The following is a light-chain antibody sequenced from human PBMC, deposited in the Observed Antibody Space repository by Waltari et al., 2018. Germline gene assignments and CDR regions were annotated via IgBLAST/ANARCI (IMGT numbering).Light chain of an antibody. Sequence: ENVLTQSPDTLSLSPGDRATLSCRASQSVSSNYLAWYQQKPGQAPRLLIYGASSRATGIPDKFSGSGSGTDFTLTINRLEPEDFAVYYCQQYGRSPLTFGGGTKVEIK. CDR2: GAS. CDR3: QQYGRSPLT. J-gene: IGKJ4*01. CDR1: QSVSSNY. V-gene: IGKV3-20*01.